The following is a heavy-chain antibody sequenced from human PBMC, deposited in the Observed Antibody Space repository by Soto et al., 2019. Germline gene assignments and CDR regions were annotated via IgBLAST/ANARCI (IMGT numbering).Heavy chain of an antibody. CDR2: INAANGDT. V-gene: IGHV1-3*01. Sequence: ASVKVSCKASGYTFASYGIHWVRQAPGQRLEWMGWINAANGDTKYSPKFQGRVTITRDTSASTAYMELISLRSEDTAVDYCVRRHVAATGIDWFDPWGQGTLVTVSS. CDR1: GYTFASYG. J-gene: IGHJ5*02. CDR3: VRRHVAATGIDWFDP. D-gene: IGHD6-13*01.